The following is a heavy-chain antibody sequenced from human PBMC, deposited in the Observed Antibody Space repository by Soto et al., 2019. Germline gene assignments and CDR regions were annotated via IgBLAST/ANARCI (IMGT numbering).Heavy chain of an antibody. CDR3: ARDRKLGPGPNYYYYGMDV. V-gene: IGHV3-21*01. J-gene: IGHJ6*02. CDR2: ISSSSAYI. Sequence: GGSLRLSCAASGFTFHAYTMNWVRQAPGKGLEWVSSISSSSAYIYYADSVKGRFTISRDNAKDSLFLQMNGLRAEDTAVYYCARDRKLGPGPNYYYYGMDVWGQGTTVTVSS. CDR1: GFTFHAYT.